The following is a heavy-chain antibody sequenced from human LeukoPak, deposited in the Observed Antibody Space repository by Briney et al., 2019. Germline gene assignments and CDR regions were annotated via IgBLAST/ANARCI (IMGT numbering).Heavy chain of an antibody. CDR3: AKGTSSWHEFDS. J-gene: IGHJ4*02. CDR1: GFTFSSYA. V-gene: IGHV3-30*04. D-gene: IGHD6-13*01. Sequence: PGGSLRLSCAASGFTFSSYAMHWVRQAPGKGLEWVAVISYDGSNKYYADSVKGRFTISRDNSKNTLYLQMNSLRAEDTALYYCAKGTSSWHEFDSWGQGTLVTVSS. CDR2: ISYDGSNK.